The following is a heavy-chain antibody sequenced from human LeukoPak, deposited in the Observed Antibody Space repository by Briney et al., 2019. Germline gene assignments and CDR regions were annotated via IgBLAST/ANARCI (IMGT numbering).Heavy chain of an antibody. J-gene: IGHJ4*02. V-gene: IGHV2-5*02. CDR3: AHRPWDWNVGHY. CDR2: IYWDDDK. D-gene: IGHD1-1*01. CDR1: GFSLSTSGVG. Sequence: SGPTLVKPTQTLMLTCTFSGFSLSTSGVGVGWIRQPPGKALEWLALIYWDDDKRYSPSLKSRLTITKDTSKNQVVLAMTNMDPVDTATYYCAHRPWDWNVGHYWGQGTLVTVSS.